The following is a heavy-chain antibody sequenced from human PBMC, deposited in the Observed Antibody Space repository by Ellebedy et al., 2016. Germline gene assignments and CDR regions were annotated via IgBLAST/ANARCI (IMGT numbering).Heavy chain of an antibody. CDR1: GYTFTSYY. CDR3: ARDPGADSSSFKTYYYYGMDV. Sequence: ASVKVSCXASGYTFTSYYMHWVRQAPGQGLEWMGIINPSGGSTTYAQKFQGRVTMTRDTSTSTVYMELSSLRSEDTAVYYCARDPGADSSSFKTYYYYGMDVWGQGTTVTVSS. CDR2: INPSGGST. D-gene: IGHD6-13*01. J-gene: IGHJ6*02. V-gene: IGHV1-46*01.